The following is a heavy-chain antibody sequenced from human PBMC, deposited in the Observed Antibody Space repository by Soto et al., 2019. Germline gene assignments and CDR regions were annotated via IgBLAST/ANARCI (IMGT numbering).Heavy chain of an antibody. V-gene: IGHV1-18*01. D-gene: IGHD3-10*02. Sequence: QVQLVQSGAEVKKPGASVKVSCKASGYTFTSYGISWVRQAPGQGLEWMGWISNYNGDTHYAQKLQGRVTMTTDTSTSTAYMELRSLKSDDPAVYYCTRGGQLFAGNYFDYWGQGTLVTVSS. CDR3: TRGGQLFAGNYFDY. J-gene: IGHJ4*02. CDR2: ISNYNGDT. CDR1: GYTFTSYG.